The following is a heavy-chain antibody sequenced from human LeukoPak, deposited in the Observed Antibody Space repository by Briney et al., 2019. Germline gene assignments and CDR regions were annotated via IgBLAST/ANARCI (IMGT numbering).Heavy chain of an antibody. V-gene: IGHV3-48*01. CDR3: ARVDWGSSYFYY. CDR2: ISSSGSTI. CDR1: GFTFSNYN. J-gene: IGHJ4*02. D-gene: IGHD3-16*01. Sequence: PGGSLRLSCTTSGFTFSNYNINWVRQAPGKGLEWVSHISSSGSTIKYADSVKGRFTISRDNAKNTLYLQMNSLRADDTAVYYCARVDWGSSYFYYWGQGTLVTVSS.